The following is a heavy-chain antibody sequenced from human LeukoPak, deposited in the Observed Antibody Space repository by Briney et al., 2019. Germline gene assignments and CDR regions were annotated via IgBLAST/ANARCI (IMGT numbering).Heavy chain of an antibody. V-gene: IGHV3-30*18. Sequence: GGSLRLSCAASGFTFSSYWMSWVRQAPGKGLEWVAVISYDGSNKYYADSVKGRFTISRDNSKNTLYLQMNSLRAEDTAVYYCAKQSYSSGWYWYFDLWGRGTLVTVSS. J-gene: IGHJ2*01. CDR1: GFTFSSYW. CDR2: ISYDGSNK. CDR3: AKQSYSSGWYWYFDL. D-gene: IGHD6-19*01.